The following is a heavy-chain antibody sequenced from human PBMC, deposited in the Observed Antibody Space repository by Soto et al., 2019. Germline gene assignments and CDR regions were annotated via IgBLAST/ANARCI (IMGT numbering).Heavy chain of an antibody. J-gene: IGHJ4*02. CDR3: ARGDRITVMNTNLFDY. V-gene: IGHV1-46*01. CDR2: INPSGGST. Sequence: ASVKVSCKASGYTFTSYYMHWVRQAPGQGLEWMGIINPSGGSTSYAQKFQGRVTMTRDTSTSTVYMELSSLRSEDTAVYYCARGDRITVMNTNLFDYWGQGTLVTVSS. CDR1: GYTFTSYY. D-gene: IGHD4-4*01.